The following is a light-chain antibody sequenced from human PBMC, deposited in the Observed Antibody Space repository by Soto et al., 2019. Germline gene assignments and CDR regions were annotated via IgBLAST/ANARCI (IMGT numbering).Light chain of an antibody. CDR2: SNS. V-gene: IGLV1-40*01. Sequence: QSVLAQPPSVSGAPGQRVTISCTGSSANIGAGYDVHWYQHVPGTAPRLLIFSNSNRPSGVPDRFSGSKSGPSAFLAITGLQAEDEADYYCQSYDNSLSGSGVFXTGTKVTVL. J-gene: IGLJ1*01. CDR1: SANIGAGYD. CDR3: QSYDNSLSGSGV.